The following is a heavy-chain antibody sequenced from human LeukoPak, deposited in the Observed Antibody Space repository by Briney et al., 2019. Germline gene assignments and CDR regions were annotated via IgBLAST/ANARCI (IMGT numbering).Heavy chain of an antibody. D-gene: IGHD2-15*01. J-gene: IGHJ4*02. CDR3: ARHGMVVAAFIDY. CDR1: GGSISSSSYY. Sequence: SETLSLTCTVSGGSISSSSYYWGWIRQPPVKGLEWIGSIYYSGSTYYNPSLKSRVTISVDTSKNQFSLKLSSVTAADTAVYYCARHGMVVAAFIDYWGQGTLVTVSS. V-gene: IGHV4-39*01. CDR2: IYYSGST.